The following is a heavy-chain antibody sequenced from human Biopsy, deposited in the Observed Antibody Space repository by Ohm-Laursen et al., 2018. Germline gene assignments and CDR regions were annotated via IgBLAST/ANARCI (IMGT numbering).Heavy chain of an antibody. CDR3: ARGMRSSGWPYFDS. CDR1: GDSVSSGSFY. CDR2: IYGRGSTA. V-gene: IGHV4-61*01. Sequence: SETLSLTWTVSGDSVSSGSFYWTWIRQPPGQGLEYIGYIYGRGSTANYNPSLESRITMSVDMPKNQFSLKLSSVTAADTAIYYCARGMRSSGWPYFDSWGQGTLVTVSS. J-gene: IGHJ4*02. D-gene: IGHD6-19*01.